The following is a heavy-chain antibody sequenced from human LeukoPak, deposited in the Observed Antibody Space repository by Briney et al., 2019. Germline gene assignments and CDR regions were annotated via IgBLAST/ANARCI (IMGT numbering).Heavy chain of an antibody. CDR2: INHSGST. D-gene: IGHD1-26*01. Sequence: SETLSLTCAVYGGSFSGYYWSWIRQSPGKGLESIGEINHSGSTNYNPSLKGRVTISVDTSMNQFSLKLSSVTAADTAVYYCARGIVGATRGLFDYWGQGILVTVSS. CDR3: ARGIVGATRGLFDY. CDR1: GGSFSGYY. V-gene: IGHV4-34*01. J-gene: IGHJ4*02.